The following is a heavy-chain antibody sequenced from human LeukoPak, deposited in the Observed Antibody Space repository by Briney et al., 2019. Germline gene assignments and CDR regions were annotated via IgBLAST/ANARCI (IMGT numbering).Heavy chain of an antibody. CDR2: IYYSGST. CDR1: GGSISSYY. CDR3: ARGSRGGYYYDSSGSSIDY. V-gene: IGHV4-59*01. J-gene: IGHJ4*02. Sequence: SETLSLTCTVSGGSISSYYWSWIRQPPGKGLEWIGYIYYSGSTNYNPSLKSRVTISVDTSKNQFSLKLSSVTAADTAVYYCARGSRGGYYYDSSGSSIDYWGQGTLVTVSS. D-gene: IGHD3-22*01.